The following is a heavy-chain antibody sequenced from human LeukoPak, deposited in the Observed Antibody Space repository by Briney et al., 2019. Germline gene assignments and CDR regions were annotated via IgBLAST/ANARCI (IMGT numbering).Heavy chain of an antibody. CDR3: AFGPAYYFDY. J-gene: IGHJ4*02. V-gene: IGHV4-39*01. Sequence: SDTLSLTCTVSGCSISSSSYYWGWLRQPPGKGLEWIGSIYYSGSTYYNPSLKSRVTISVDTSKNQFSLKLSSVTAADTAVYYCAFGPAYYFDYWGQGALVTVSS. CDR1: GCSISSSSYY. D-gene: IGHD3/OR15-3a*01. CDR2: IYYSGST.